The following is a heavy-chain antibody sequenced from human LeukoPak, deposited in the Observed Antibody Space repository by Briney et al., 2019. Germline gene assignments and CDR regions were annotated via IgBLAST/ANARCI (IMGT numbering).Heavy chain of an antibody. J-gene: IGHJ3*02. CDR3: AKTPRVVVAALDAFDI. D-gene: IGHD2-15*01. CDR2: ISGSGGST. Sequence: GGSLRLSCAASGFTFSSYAMSWVRQAPGKGLEWVSAISGSGGSTYYADSVKGRFTISRDNSKNTLYLQVNSLRAEDTAVYYCAKTPRVVVAALDAFDIWGQGTMVTVSS. V-gene: IGHV3-23*01. CDR1: GFTFSSYA.